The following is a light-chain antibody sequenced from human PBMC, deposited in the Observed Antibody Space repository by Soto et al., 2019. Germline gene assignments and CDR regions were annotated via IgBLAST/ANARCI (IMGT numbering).Light chain of an antibody. J-gene: IGLJ3*02. CDR2: DVS. V-gene: IGLV2-11*01. CDR3: CSFAGSHSVV. Sequence: QSALTQPRSVSGSPGQPVTISCTGTSSDVGTYKYVSWYQRHPGEAPKLIIYDVSERPSGVPDRFSGSKSGNTASLTISGLQAEDEADYFCCSFAGSHSVVFGGGTKVTVL. CDR1: SSDVGTYKY.